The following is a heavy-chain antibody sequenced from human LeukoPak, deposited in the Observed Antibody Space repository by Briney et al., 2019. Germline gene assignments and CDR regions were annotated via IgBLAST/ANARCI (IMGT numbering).Heavy chain of an antibody. J-gene: IGHJ4*02. Sequence: GASVKVSCKASGYTFTSYYMHWVRQAPGQGLEWMGIINPSGGSTSYAQKFQGRVTMTRDTSTSTVYMELSSLRSEDTAVYYCARGWEGTYQYSGYGAGGYWGQGTLVTVSS. CDR3: ARGWEGTYQYSGYGAGGY. CDR1: GYTFTSYY. CDR2: INPSGGST. D-gene: IGHD5-12*01. V-gene: IGHV1-46*01.